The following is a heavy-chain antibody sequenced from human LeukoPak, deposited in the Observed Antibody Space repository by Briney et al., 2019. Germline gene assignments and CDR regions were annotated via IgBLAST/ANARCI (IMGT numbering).Heavy chain of an antibody. J-gene: IGHJ6*02. D-gene: IGHD6-13*01. CDR2: IGTAGDT. CDR3: ARDRTSSSWPYYYYGMDV. Sequence: GGSLRLSCAASGFTFSSYDMHWVRQATGKGLEWVSAIGTAGDTYYPGSVKGRFTISRENAKNSLYLQMNSLRAGDTAVYYCARDRTSSSWPYYYYGMDVWGQGTTVTVSS. V-gene: IGHV3-13*01. CDR1: GFTFSSYD.